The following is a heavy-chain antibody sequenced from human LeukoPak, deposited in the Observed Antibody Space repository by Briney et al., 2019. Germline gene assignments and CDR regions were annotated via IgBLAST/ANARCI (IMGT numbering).Heavy chain of an antibody. CDR2: MNPNSGNT. V-gene: IGHV1-8*01. CDR3: ARRVVGATVGENWFDP. J-gene: IGHJ5*02. CDR1: GYTFTSYD. D-gene: IGHD1-26*01. Sequence: ASVKVSCKASGYTFTSYDINWVRQATGHGLEWMGWMNPNSGNTGYAQKFQGRVTMTRNTSISTAYMELSSLRSEDTAVYYCARRVVGATVGENWFDPWGQGTLVTVSS.